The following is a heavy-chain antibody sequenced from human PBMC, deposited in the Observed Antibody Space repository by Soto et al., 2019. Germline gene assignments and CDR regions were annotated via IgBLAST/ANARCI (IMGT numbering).Heavy chain of an antibody. CDR1: GYSFTSYW. Sequence: PGESLKISCKGSGYSFTSYWIGWVRQMPGKGLEWTGIIYPGDSDTRYSPSFQGQVTISADKSISTAYLQWSSLKASDTAMYYCARWKGYSYDYYYGMDVWGQGTTVTVSS. J-gene: IGHJ6*02. V-gene: IGHV5-51*01. CDR2: IYPGDSDT. D-gene: IGHD5-18*01. CDR3: ARWKGYSYDYYYGMDV.